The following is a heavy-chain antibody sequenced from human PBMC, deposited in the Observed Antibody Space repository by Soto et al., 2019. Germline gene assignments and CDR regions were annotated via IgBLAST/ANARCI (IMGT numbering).Heavy chain of an antibody. CDR2: IIPILGNT. V-gene: IGHV1-69*02. CDR3: ARAPTVTTPRGVNWFDP. Sequence: GASVKVSCKASGGTFSSYTISWVRQAPGQGLEWMGRIIPILGNTKYSQKFQGRVTITRDTSASTAYMELSSLRSEDTAVYYCARAPTVTTPRGVNWFDPWGQGTLVTVSS. J-gene: IGHJ5*02. CDR1: GGTFSSYT. D-gene: IGHD4-17*01.